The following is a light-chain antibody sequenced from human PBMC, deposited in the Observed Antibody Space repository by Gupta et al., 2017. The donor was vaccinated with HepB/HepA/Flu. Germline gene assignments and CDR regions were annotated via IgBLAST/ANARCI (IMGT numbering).Light chain of an antibody. V-gene: IGLV2-14*01. CDR2: DVS. Sequence: QSALTQPASVSGSPGPSITIACIGTSSDVGGYNYVSWYQQHQGKAPKLMIYDVSHRPSGVSNRFSGSKSGNTASLTISGLQAEDEADYYCSSYTSSSTLVVFGGGTKLTVL. CDR3: SSYTSSSTLVV. J-gene: IGLJ2*01. CDR1: SSDVGGYNY.